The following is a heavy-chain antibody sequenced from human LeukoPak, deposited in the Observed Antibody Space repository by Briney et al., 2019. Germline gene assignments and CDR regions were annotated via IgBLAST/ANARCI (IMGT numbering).Heavy chain of an antibody. CDR1: GFTFSNYW. CDR2: INTDGSYT. CDR3: AREHYYDSSGYLGY. Sequence: GGSLRLSCVASGFTFSNYWMHWVRQPPGKGLVWVSRINTDGSYTSDAASVKGRFTISRDNAKNTLYLQMNSLRAEDTAVYYCAREHYYDSSGYLGYWGQGTLVTVSS. V-gene: IGHV3-74*01. D-gene: IGHD3-22*01. J-gene: IGHJ4*02.